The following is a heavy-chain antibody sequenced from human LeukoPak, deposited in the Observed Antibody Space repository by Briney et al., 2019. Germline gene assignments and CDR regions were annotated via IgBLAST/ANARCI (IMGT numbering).Heavy chain of an antibody. CDR1: GGTFSSYA. D-gene: IGHD2-21*02. J-gene: IGHJ6*02. Sequence: ASVKVSCKASGGTFSSYAISWVRQAPGQGLEWMGGIIPIFGTANYAQKFQGRVTITADESTSTAYMELSSLRSEDTAVYYCARDRAYCGGDCYSYYGMDVWGQGTTVTVSS. V-gene: IGHV1-69*13. CDR2: IIPIFGTA. CDR3: ARDRAYCGGDCYSYYGMDV.